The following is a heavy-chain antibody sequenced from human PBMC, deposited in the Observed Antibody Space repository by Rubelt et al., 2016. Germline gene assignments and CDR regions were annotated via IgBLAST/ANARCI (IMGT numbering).Heavy chain of an antibody. V-gene: IGHV4-39*01. CDR2: INHSGST. J-gene: IGHJ4*02. D-gene: IGHD6-13*01. CDR1: GGSISSGGYY. Sequence: ESGPGLVKPSQTLSLTCTVSGGSISSGGYYWSWIRQPPGKGLEWIGKINHSGSTNYNPSLKSRVTMSVDTSKNQFSLKLSSVTAADTAVYYCAKISSSWYVGPYYFDHWGQGTLVTVSS. CDR3: AKISSSWYVGPYYFDH.